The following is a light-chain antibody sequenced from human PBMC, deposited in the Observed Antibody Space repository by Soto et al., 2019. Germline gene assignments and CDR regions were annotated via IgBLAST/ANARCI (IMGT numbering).Light chain of an antibody. V-gene: IGKV1-5*03. J-gene: IGKJ2*01. CDR1: QNIFTW. CDR2: KAS. Sequence: DIQMTQSPSTLSASVGDRVTITCRASQNIFTWLSWYQQKPGKAPNLLICKASNLVSGVPSRFSGSGSGSDFTLTISALQPDAFATYFCQQYHTSYTFGQGTKLEI. CDR3: QQYHTSYT.